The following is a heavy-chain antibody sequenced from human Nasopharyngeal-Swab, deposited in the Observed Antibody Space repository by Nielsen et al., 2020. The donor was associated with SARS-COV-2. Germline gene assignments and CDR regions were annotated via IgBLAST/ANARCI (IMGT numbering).Heavy chain of an antibody. CDR1: GFTFSSYA. D-gene: IGHD6-19*01. CDR2: ISYDGNNK. CDR3: ARETLAGTRFDY. V-gene: IGHV3-30-3*01. Sequence: GGSLRLSCAASGFTFSSYAMHWVRQLPGKGLEWVAVISYDGNNKYNADSVKGRFTISRDNSKNTLYLQMNSLRAEDTAVYYCARETLAGTRFDYWGQGTLVTVSS. J-gene: IGHJ4*02.